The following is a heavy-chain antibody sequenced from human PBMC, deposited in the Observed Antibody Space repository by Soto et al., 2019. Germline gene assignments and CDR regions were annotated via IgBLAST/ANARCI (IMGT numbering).Heavy chain of an antibody. CDR2: ISGSGGST. CDR1: GFTFSSYA. CDR3: FPNVISPDYYYGMDV. J-gene: IGHJ6*04. Sequence: PGGSLRLSCAASGFTFSSYAMSWVRQAPGKGLEWVSAISGSGGSTYYADSVKGRFTISRDNSKNTLYLQMNSLRAEDTAVYYCFPNVISPDYYYGMDVWGSGTTVTVCS. V-gene: IGHV3-23*01. D-gene: IGHD2-8*01.